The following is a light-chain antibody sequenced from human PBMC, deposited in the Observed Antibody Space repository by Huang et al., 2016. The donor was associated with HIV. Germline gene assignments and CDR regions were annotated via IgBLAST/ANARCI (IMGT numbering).Light chain of an antibody. CDR3: HHYSNWPPTWT. CDR2: GAS. Sequence: EIVMTQYPATLSVSPGERATLSCRASQSVAKHFAWYQQKPGQAPRLLIYGASTRATVIPARFSGSGSGTEFTLTISSLQSEDFAVYYCHHYSNWPPTWTFGQGTKVEIK. CDR1: QSVAKH. V-gene: IGKV3-15*01. J-gene: IGKJ1*01.